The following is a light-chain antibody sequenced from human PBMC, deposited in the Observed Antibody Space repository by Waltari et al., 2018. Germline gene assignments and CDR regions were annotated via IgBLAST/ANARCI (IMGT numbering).Light chain of an antibody. CDR1: QTTNRW. Sequence: DIQMTQSPSTVSASVGDRVTSTCRASQTTNRWLAWYQQKPGKAPKLLIYRSSILESGVPSRFSGSGSGTEFTLTISSLQPDDFATYYCQQYISYSLTFGQGTKVEIK. V-gene: IGKV1-5*03. CDR3: QQYISYSLT. CDR2: RSS. J-gene: IGKJ1*01.